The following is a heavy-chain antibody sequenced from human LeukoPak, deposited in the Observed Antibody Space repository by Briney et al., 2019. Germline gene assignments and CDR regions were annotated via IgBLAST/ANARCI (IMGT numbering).Heavy chain of an antibody. CDR3: VKDGYCRSASCYAGHWFDA. V-gene: IGHV3-30*02. CDR2: IRFDESDK. D-gene: IGHD2-2*03. Sequence: PGGSLRLSCAASGFTFSSYTMDWVRQAPGKGLDWVAFIRFDESDKYYADSVKGRFTISRDNSKNTVYLQMNSLRPEDTAVYYCVKDGYCRSASCYAGHWFDAWGQGTLVTVSS. CDR1: GFTFSSYT. J-gene: IGHJ5*02.